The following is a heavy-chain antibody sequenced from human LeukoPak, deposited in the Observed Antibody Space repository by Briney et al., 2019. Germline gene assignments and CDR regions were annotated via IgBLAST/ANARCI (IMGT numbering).Heavy chain of an antibody. CDR1: GFTQNA. J-gene: IGHJ4*02. CDR2: TSSSDAGT. V-gene: IGHV3-23*01. D-gene: IGHD4/OR15-4a*01. CDR3: AKAPVTSCRGAYYPFDC. Sequence: GGSLRLSCEASGFTQNAMGWVRQAPGKGLEWVAATSSSDAGTYHADSVRGRFTISRDNSKNTLYLQMNSLRAEDAAVYFCAKAPVTSCRGAYYPFDCWGQGTLVTVSS.